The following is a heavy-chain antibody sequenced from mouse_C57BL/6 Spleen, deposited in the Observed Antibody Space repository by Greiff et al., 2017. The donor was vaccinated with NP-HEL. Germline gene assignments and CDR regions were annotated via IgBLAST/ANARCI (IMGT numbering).Heavy chain of an antibody. CDR3: ARWGVSLLDYAGFDY. J-gene: IGHJ2*01. Sequence: QVQLKESGPELVKPGASVKLSCKASGYTFTSYDINWVKQRPGQGLEWIGWIYPRDGSTKYNEKFKGKATLTVDTSSSTAYMELHSLTSEDSAVYFCARWGVSLLDYAGFDYWGQGTTLTVSS. V-gene: IGHV1-85*01. CDR1: GYTFTSYD. D-gene: IGHD1-1*02. CDR2: IYPRDGST.